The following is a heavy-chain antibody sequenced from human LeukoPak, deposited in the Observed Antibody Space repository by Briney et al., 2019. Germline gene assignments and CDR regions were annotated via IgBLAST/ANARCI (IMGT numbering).Heavy chain of an antibody. CDR3: AKGQASGSYNNWFDP. Sequence: GGSLRLSCAASGFTVSSNYMSWVRQAPGKGLEWVSVIYSDGTTYYSDSVKGRFTIARDNSKNTLYLQMNSLRAEDTAVYNCAKGQASGSYNNWFDPWGQGTLVTVSS. CDR1: GFTVSSNY. J-gene: IGHJ5*02. D-gene: IGHD1-26*01. V-gene: IGHV3-53*01. CDR2: IYSDGTT.